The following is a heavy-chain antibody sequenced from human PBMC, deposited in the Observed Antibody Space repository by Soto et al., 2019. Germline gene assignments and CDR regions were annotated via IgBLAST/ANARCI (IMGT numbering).Heavy chain of an antibody. D-gene: IGHD3-3*01. J-gene: IGHJ6*02. CDR1: GYTLTELS. Sequence: GASVKASCKVSGYTLTELSMHWVRQAPGKGLEWMGGFDPEDGETIYAQKFQGRVTMTEDTSTDTAYMELSSLRSEDTAVYYCATSSFGVVTRYGMDVWGQGTTVTVSS. V-gene: IGHV1-24*01. CDR2: FDPEDGET. CDR3: ATSSFGVVTRYGMDV.